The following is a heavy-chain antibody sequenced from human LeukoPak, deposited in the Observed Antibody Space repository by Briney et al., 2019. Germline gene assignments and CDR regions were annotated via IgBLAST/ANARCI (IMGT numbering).Heavy chain of an antibody. CDR2: ISSDGENK. Sequence: GRSLRLSCAASGYSFSSYGMRSIRQAPGKGLEWVAVISSDGENKYNGDSVKGRFTISRDNSKNTVYLQMNILRGERTAVFYCVRNPVSMAGNHYYGMDVWGQGTTVTVSS. D-gene: IGHD5-24*01. CDR1: GYSFSSYG. V-gene: IGHV3-30*03. CDR3: VRNPVSMAGNHYYGMDV. J-gene: IGHJ6*02.